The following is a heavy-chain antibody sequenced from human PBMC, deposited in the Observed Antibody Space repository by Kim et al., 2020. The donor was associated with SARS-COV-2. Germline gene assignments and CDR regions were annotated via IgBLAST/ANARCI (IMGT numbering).Heavy chain of an antibody. Sequence: PSLKSRVTISVDTSKNQFSLKLSSVTAADTAVYYCARDDRREQLGFFDYWGQGTLVTVSS. V-gene: IGHV4-59*01. CDR3: ARDDRREQLGFFDY. D-gene: IGHD6-6*01. J-gene: IGHJ4*02.